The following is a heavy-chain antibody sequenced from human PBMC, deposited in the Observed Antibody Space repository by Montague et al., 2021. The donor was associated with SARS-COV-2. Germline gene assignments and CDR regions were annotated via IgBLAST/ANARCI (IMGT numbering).Heavy chain of an antibody. J-gene: IGHJ4*02. Sequence: SDSLSLTCSVSGLSISSGSYYWSWVRQPPGKGLEWIGYVHHTGSTNYNPSLKSRVTLSIDTSKNQFSLNLTSVTAADTAVYYCVREKYYFDDSGSKWGQGTLVTV. CDR2: VHHTGST. D-gene: IGHD3-22*01. V-gene: IGHV4-61*01. CDR1: GLSISSGSYY. CDR3: VREKYYFDDSGSK.